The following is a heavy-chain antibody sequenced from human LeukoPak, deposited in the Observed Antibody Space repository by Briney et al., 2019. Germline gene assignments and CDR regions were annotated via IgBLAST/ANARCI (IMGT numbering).Heavy chain of an antibody. CDR1: GYTFTAYY. V-gene: IGHV1-2*02. D-gene: IGHD3-22*01. CDR2: INPNSGGT. Sequence: ASVKVSCKASGYTFTAYYMHWVRQAPGQGLEWMGWINPNSGGTKYAQKFQSRVTMTRDTSISTAYMELSRLRSDDTAVYYCARVTYDSSGHYYPTFDYWGQGTLVTVSS. CDR3: ARVTYDSSGHYYPTFDY. J-gene: IGHJ4*02.